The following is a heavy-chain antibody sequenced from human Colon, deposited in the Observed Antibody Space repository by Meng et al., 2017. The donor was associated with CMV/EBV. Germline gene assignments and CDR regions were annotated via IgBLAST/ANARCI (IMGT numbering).Heavy chain of an antibody. V-gene: IGHV3-72*01. D-gene: IGHD2-21*01. CDR3: ARVWRGRWFAP. Sequence: CAGSGFSFTDHYMDWVRLAPGKGLEWVGRIRNKANSYTTEYAASVKGRFTILRDDSKNSVYLQMNSLKTEDTAVYYCARVWRGRWFAPWGQGTLVTVSS. CDR1: GFSFTDHY. CDR2: IRNKANSYTT. J-gene: IGHJ5*02.